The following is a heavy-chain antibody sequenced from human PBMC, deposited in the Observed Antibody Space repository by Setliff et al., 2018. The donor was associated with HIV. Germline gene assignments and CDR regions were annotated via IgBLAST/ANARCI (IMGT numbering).Heavy chain of an antibody. V-gene: IGHV4-34*01. CDR3: AGGVPALEWLSYGWYFDL. CDR2: INHSGNT. Sequence: SETLSLTCAVYGGPFSGFYWAWIRQAPGKGLEWIGEINHSGNTNYNPSLKSRVTLSRDTSKNQFSLKLTSVTAADTADYYCAGGVPALEWLSYGWYFDLWGRGTLVTVSS. J-gene: IGHJ2*01. D-gene: IGHD3-3*01. CDR1: GGPFSGFY.